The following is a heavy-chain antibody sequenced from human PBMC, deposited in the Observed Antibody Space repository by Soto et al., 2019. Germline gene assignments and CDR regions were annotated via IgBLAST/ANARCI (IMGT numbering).Heavy chain of an antibody. CDR3: ASSVRPLSWFAP. CDR1: GFPFSAFA. V-gene: IGHV3-23*01. J-gene: IGHJ5*02. D-gene: IGHD3-10*01. CDR2: IGGSGASI. Sequence: EVQLLESGGDVVQPGGSLRLSCATSGFPFSAFAMNWVRHAPGKGLEWVSGIGGSGASIYYADSVKGRFTISRDDSKNPVYVQMHSLRAEDTAVCDCASSVRPLSWFAPWGQGTLVTVSS.